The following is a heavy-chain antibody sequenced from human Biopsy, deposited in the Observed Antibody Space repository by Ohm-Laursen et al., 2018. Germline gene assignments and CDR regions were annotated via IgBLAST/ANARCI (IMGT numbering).Heavy chain of an antibody. D-gene: IGHD2/OR15-2a*01. CDR1: GFTFTHAW. J-gene: IGHJ4*02. CDR2: IKSKSDGEAT. Sequence: GSLRLSCTASGFTFTHAWMSWVRQGPGKGLEWLGRIKSKSDGEATDYAAAVQGRFAISRDDSTNTFYLQMNSLKSEDTGVFYCTADLGRGFHWGQGTLVTVSS. CDR3: TADLGRGFH. V-gene: IGHV3-15*01.